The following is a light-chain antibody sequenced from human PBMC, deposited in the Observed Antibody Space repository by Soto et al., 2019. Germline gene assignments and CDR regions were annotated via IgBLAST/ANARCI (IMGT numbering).Light chain of an antibody. CDR2: AAS. J-gene: IGKJ4*01. CDR3: QQSYSTPRT. Sequence: DIQMTQSPSSQSASVGERVTITCRASQSNSNYVNWYQQKPGKAPHLLIYAASSLQSGVPSRFNGGGSVTDFTLTISSLQPEDSAIYYCQQSYSTPRTFGGGTKVEIK. CDR1: QSNSNY. V-gene: IGKV1-39*01.